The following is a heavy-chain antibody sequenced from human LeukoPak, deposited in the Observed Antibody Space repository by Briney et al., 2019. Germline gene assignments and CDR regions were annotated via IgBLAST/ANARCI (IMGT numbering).Heavy chain of an antibody. CDR1: GGSISSGGYY. Sequence: SETLSLTCTASGGSISSGGYYWSWIRQHPGKGLEWIGYIYYSGSTYYNPSLKSRVTISVDTSKNQFSLKLSSVTAADTAVYYCAAAPTLLDSSGYFDYWGQGTLVTVSS. V-gene: IGHV4-31*03. D-gene: IGHD3-22*01. CDR3: AAAPTLLDSSGYFDY. CDR2: IYYSGST. J-gene: IGHJ4*02.